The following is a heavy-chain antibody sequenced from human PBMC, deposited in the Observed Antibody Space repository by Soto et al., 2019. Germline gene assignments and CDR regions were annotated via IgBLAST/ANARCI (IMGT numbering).Heavy chain of an antibody. D-gene: IGHD3-22*01. V-gene: IGHV1-46*03. CDR3: ARTYYYDSSGYNWFDP. Sequence: GASVKVSCKASGYTFTSYYMHWVRQAPGQGLDWMGIINPSGGSTSYAQKFQGRVTMTRDTSTSTVYMELSSLRSEDTAVYYCARTYYYDSSGYNWFDPWGQGTLVTVS. CDR1: GYTFTSYY. CDR2: INPSGGST. J-gene: IGHJ5*02.